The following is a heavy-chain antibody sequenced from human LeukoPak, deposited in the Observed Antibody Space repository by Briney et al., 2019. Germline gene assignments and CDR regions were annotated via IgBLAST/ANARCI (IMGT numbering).Heavy chain of an antibody. D-gene: IGHD3-9*01. J-gene: IGHJ6*03. Sequence: GGSLRLSCAASGFTFSSYAMHWVRQAPGKGLEWVANIKQDGSEKYYVDSVKGRFTISRDNAKNSLYLQMNSLRAEDTAVYYCARDIGKTYYDILTVYYYYMDVWGKGTTVTISS. CDR2: IKQDGSEK. CDR3: ARDIGKTYYDILTVYYYYMDV. CDR1: GFTFSSYA. V-gene: IGHV3-7*01.